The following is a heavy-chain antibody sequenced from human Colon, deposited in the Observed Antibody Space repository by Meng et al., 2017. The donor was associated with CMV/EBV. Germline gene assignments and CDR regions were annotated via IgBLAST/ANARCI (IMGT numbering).Heavy chain of an antibody. D-gene: IGHD2/OR15-2a*01. J-gene: IGHJ4*02. CDR3: ARGSYLGAFDL. V-gene: IGHV1-18*04. CDR2: ITAYNGNR. CDR1: GYTFTGYY. Sequence: ASVKVSCKASGYTFTGYYMHWVRQAPGQGLEWMGWITAYNGNRNYAQSLQDRVSMTTDAITNTTHMELRSLRSDDTAIYYCARGSYLGAFDLWGQGTLVTVSS.